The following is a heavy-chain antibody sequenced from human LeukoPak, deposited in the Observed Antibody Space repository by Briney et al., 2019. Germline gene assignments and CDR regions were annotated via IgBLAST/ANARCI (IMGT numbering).Heavy chain of an antibody. CDR2: INTHTGNP. CDR3: ARDPETTVTTSTDY. D-gene: IGHD4-17*01. J-gene: IGHJ4*02. V-gene: IGHV7-4-1*02. CDR1: GYTFTSYG. Sequence: ASVKVSCKASGYTFTSYGISWVRQAPGQGLEWMGWINTHTGNPTYAQGFTGRFVFSLDTSVATAYLQISSLKTEDTAVYYCARDPETTVTTSTDYWGQGTLVTVSS.